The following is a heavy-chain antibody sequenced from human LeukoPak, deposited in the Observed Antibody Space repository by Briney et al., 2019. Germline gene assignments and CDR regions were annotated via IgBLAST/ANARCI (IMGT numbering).Heavy chain of an antibody. CDR2: IRSKAYGETA. Sequence: GGSLRLSCTASGFTFGDYAMSWIRQAPGKGLEWIGFIRSKAYGETADYAASVKGRFTISRDDSKAIVYLQMNSLKTEDTAVYHCTRDRGAYNLYDYWGQGTLVTVSS. V-gene: IGHV3-49*03. CDR1: GFTFGDYA. CDR3: TRDRGAYNLYDY. D-gene: IGHD1-1*01. J-gene: IGHJ4*02.